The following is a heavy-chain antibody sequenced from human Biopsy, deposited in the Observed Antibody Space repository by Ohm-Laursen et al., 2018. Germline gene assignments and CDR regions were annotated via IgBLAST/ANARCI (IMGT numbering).Heavy chain of an antibody. CDR3: TRGGYYYDSLAYYYWFDP. D-gene: IGHD3-22*01. J-gene: IGHJ5*02. V-gene: IGHV1-2*02. CDR2: INAKTGDT. Sequence: ASVKVSCKTSGYTFTGYHVHWVRQAPGQGLEWMGWINAKTGDTNYAQKFQGRVTMTRDTSISTAYVDLSSLRSDDTAVYYCTRGGYYYDSLAYYYWFDPWGQGTLITVSS. CDR1: GYTFTGYH.